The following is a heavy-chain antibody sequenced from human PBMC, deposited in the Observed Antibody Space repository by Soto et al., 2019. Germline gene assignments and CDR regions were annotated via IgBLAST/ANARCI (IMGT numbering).Heavy chain of an antibody. V-gene: IGHV3-23*01. CDR1: VFTFSSYA. Sequence: GSLILSCAASVFTFSSYAISWVRQAPGKGLEWVSSISCSGGSTYYADSVKGRFTISRDNSNNTLYLQMNSLRGEDTAVYYCAAVVTISDYWGQGTLVTVSS. D-gene: IGHD5-12*01. CDR3: AAVVTISDY. J-gene: IGHJ4*02. CDR2: ISCSGGST.